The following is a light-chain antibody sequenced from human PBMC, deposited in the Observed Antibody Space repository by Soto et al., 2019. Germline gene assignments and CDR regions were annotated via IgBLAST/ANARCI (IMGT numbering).Light chain of an antibody. J-gene: IGKJ2*01. V-gene: IGKV4-1*01. CDR2: WAS. Sequence: DIVMTQSPDSLAVSLCERATINCKSGQTVLSTSNNRKYLAWYQQKPGQPPKLLIYWASTRQSGVPDRFSGSGSGTDFTLTISSLQAEDVAVYYCQQYYSSPYTFGQGTKVDIK. CDR3: QQYYSSPYT. CDR1: QTVLSTSNNRKY.